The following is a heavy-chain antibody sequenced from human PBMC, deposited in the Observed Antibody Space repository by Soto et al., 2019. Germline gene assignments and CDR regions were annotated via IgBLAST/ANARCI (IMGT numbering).Heavy chain of an antibody. CDR1: GFTFSIFA. Sequence: EVQLLESGGGLVQPGGSLRLSCAASGFTFSIFAMSWVRQAPGKGLEWVSTISGRGGNTYYADSVKGRFTISRDNSKNTLNLQMNGLRGEDTAVYYCAKDRGTGDYGVNAVDIWGQGTRVTVSS. CDR3: AKDRGTGDYGVNAVDI. D-gene: IGHD7-27*01. CDR2: ISGRGGNT. V-gene: IGHV3-23*01. J-gene: IGHJ3*02.